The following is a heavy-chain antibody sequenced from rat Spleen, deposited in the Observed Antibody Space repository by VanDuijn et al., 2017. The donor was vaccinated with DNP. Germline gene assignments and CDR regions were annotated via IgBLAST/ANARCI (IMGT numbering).Heavy chain of an antibody. J-gene: IGHJ2*01. CDR1: GSSITSNY. Sequence: EVQLQESGPGLVKPSQPLSLTCSVTGSSITSNYWGWIREFPGNKMEWIGHISYSGTTSYHPSLKSRISITRDTSKNQFFLQLSSVTTEDTATYYCARWKIGPHYFDYWGQGGMVTVSS. D-gene: IGHD1-5*01. CDR2: ISYSGTT. CDR3: ARWKIGPHYFDY. V-gene: IGHV3-1*01.